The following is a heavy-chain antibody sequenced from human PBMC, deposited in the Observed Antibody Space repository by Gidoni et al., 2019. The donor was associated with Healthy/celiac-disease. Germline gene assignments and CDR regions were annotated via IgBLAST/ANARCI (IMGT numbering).Heavy chain of an antibody. J-gene: IGHJ4*02. V-gene: IGHV1-69*06. CDR3: ASAKLLPGGYFDY. CDR1: GGTVSSYA. Sequence: QVQLVQSGAEVKKPGSSVKVSCKASGGTVSSYAISWVRQAPGQGLEWRGGIIPIFVTAHYALTFQGRVTITADKSTSTAYMELSSLRSADPAVYYCASAKLLPGGYFDYWGQGTLVTVSS. CDR2: IIPIFVTA. D-gene: IGHD2-15*01.